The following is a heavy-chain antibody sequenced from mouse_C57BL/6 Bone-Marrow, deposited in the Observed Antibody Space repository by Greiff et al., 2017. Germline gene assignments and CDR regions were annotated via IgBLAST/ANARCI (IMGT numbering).Heavy chain of an antibody. CDR2: IDPSGSYT. CDR3: ARRETTVDWYFDV. D-gene: IGHD1-1*01. V-gene: IGHV1-69*01. Sequence: QVQLQQSGAELVMPGASVKLSCKASGYTFTSYWMHWVKQRPGQGLEWIGEIDPSGSYTNYNQKFKGKSTLTVDKSSSTAYMQLSSLTSEDSAVYYCARRETTVDWYFDVWRTGATFTVSS. J-gene: IGHJ1*03. CDR1: GYTFTSYW.